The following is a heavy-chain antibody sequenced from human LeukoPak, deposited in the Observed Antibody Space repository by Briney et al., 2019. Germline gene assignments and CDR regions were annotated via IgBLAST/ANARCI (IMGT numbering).Heavy chain of an antibody. D-gene: IGHD6-13*01. Sequence: GGSLRLSCAASGFTFNKYNMHWVRQAPGKGLEWVAVIWYDGSNKYYADSVKGRFTISRDNAKSSLFLQMNSLRAEDTGVYYCARATFSSSGYSYWGQGTLVTVSS. J-gene: IGHJ4*02. V-gene: IGHV3-33*01. CDR2: IWYDGSNK. CDR1: GFTFNKYN. CDR3: ARATFSSSGYSY.